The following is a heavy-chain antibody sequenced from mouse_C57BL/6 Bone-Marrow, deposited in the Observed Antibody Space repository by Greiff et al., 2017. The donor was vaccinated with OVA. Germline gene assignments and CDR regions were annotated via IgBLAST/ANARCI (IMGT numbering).Heavy chain of an antibody. D-gene: IGHD2-3*01. CDR2: IDPETGGT. CDR1: GYTFTDYE. J-gene: IGHJ4*01. V-gene: IGHV1-15*01. Sequence: QVQLQQSGAELVRPGASVTLSCKASGYTFTDYEMHWVKQTPVHGLEWIGAIDPETGGTAYNQKFKGKAILTADKSSSTAYMELRSLTSEDSACYYCTYYDGYFYAMDYWGQGTSVTVSS. CDR3: TYYDGYFYAMDY.